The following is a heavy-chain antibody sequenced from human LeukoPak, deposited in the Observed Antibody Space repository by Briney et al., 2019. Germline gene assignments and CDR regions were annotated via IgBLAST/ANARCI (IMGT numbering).Heavy chain of an antibody. V-gene: IGHV4-31*03. CDR1: GGSISSGGYY. J-gene: IGHJ4*02. D-gene: IGHD6-19*01. CDR2: IYYSGST. Sequence: SETLSLTCTVSGGSISSGGYYWSWIRQHPGKGLEWIGYIYYSGSTYYNPSLKSRVTISVDTSKNQFSLKLSSVTAADTAAYYCARDEAGTDGYDYWGQGTLVTVSS. CDR3: ARDEAGTDGYDY.